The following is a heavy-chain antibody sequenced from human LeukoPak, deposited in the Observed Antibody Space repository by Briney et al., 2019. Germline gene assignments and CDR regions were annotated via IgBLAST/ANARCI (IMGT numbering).Heavy chain of an antibody. CDR1: GGSIGSSY. D-gene: IGHD6-6*01. Sequence: PETLSLTCTVSGGSIGSSYWSWIRQPPGKGLEWIGYIHNTGSTNYNPSLESRVTISVATSKNQFSLKLSSMAAADTAVYYCARTPYSSSFFLDFWGQGTLVTVSS. V-gene: IGHV4-4*09. CDR2: IHNTGST. J-gene: IGHJ4*02. CDR3: ARTPYSSSFFLDF.